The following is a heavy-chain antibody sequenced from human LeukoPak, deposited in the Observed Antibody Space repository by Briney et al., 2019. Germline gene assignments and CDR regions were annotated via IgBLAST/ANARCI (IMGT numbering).Heavy chain of an antibody. J-gene: IGHJ4*02. CDR3: ARGLAATIAFDY. V-gene: IGHV4-59*01. D-gene: IGHD5-12*01. CDR2: IYYSGST. CDR1: GGSISSYY. Sequence: SETLSLTCTVSGGSISSYYWSWTRQPPGKGLEWIGYIYYSGSTNYNPSLKSRVTISVDTSKNQFSLKLSSVTAADTAVYYCARGLAATIAFDYWGQGTLVTVSS.